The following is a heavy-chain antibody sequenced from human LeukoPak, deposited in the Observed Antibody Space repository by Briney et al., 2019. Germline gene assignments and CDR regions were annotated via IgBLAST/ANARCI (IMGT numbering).Heavy chain of an antibody. J-gene: IGHJ4*02. CDR2: IYYSGST. V-gene: IGHV4-30-4*02. D-gene: IGHD3-10*01. CDR3: ARAYYYGSGSYGLDY. Sequence: SETLSLTCTVSGGSISSGDYYWSWIRQPPGKGLEWIGYIYYSGSTYYNPSLKSRLTISVDASKNQFSLKLTSVTAADTAVYYCARAYYYGSGSYGLDYWGQGTLVTVSS. CDR1: GGSISSGDYY.